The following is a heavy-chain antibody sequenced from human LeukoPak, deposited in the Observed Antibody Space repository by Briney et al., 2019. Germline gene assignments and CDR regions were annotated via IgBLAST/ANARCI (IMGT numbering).Heavy chain of an antibody. V-gene: IGHV4-4*07. D-gene: IGHD3-22*01. J-gene: IGHJ4*02. Sequence: SETLSLTCTVSGGSISSYYWSWIRQPAGKGLEWIGRIYTSGSTNYNPSLKSRVTMSVDTSKNQFSLKLSSVTAADTAVYYCARAYDSSGYSTIHYFDYWGQGTLVTVSS. CDR3: ARAYDSSGYSTIHYFDY. CDR2: IYTSGST. CDR1: GGSISSYY.